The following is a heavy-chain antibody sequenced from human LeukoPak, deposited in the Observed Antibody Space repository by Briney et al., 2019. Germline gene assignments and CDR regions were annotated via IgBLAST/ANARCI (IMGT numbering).Heavy chain of an antibody. D-gene: IGHD7-27*01. J-gene: IGHJ6*03. CDR1: GFTFSSYT. Sequence: GGSLRLSCTASGFTFSSYTINWVRQAPGKGLEWVSSISSSSTSINYADSVKGRFTISRDNAKNSLYLQMKNLRAEDTAVYYCARPQLGMGYSYYMDVRGKGTTVTVSS. V-gene: IGHV3-21*06. CDR2: ISSSSTSI. CDR3: ARPQLGMGYSYYMDV.